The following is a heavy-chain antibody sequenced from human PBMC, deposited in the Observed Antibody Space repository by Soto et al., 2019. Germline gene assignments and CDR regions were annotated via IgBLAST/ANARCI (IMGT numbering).Heavy chain of an antibody. D-gene: IGHD6-13*01. V-gene: IGHV1-69*13. J-gene: IGHJ6*02. CDR3: AREGPGIAAALNYYYYGMDV. CDR1: GGTFSSYA. CDR2: IIPIFGTA. Sequence: SVKVSCKASGGTFSSYAISWVRQAPGQGLEWMGGIIPIFGTANYAQKFQGRVTITADESTSTAYMELSSLRSDDTAVYYCAREGPGIAAALNYYYYGMDVWGQ.